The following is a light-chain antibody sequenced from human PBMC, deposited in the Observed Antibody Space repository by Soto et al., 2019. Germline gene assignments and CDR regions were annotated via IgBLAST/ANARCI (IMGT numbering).Light chain of an antibody. CDR3: QKYNRAPPWT. CDR1: QGISNY. CDR2: AAS. Sequence: DIQMTQSPSSLSASVGDRVTITCRASQGISNYLAWYQQKPGKVPKLLIYAASTLQSGVPSRFSGSGSGTDFNLTISSLQPEDVATYYCQKYNRAPPWTCGQGTKVEIK. V-gene: IGKV1-27*01. J-gene: IGKJ1*01.